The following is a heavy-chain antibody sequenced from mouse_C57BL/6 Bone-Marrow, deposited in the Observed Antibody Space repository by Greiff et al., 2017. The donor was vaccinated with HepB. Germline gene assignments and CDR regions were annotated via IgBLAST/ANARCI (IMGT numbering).Heavy chain of an antibody. D-gene: IGHD1-3*01. CDR2: IWRGGST. CDR1: GFSLTSYG. V-gene: IGHV2-5*01. CDR3: AKGLRSRGDFDY. J-gene: IGHJ2*01. Sequence: VQVVESGPGLVQPSQSLSITCTVSGFSLTSYGVHWVRQSPGKGLEWLGVIWRGGSTDYNAAFMSRLSITKDNSKSQVFFKMNSLQADDTAIYYCAKGLRSRGDFDYWGQGTTLTVSS.